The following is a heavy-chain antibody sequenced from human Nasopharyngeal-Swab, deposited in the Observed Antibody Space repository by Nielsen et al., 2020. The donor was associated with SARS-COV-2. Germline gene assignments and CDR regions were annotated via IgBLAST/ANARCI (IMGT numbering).Heavy chain of an antibody. D-gene: IGHD2-2*01. CDR2: IYYSGST. J-gene: IGHJ3*02. Sequence: REAPGKGLEWIGYIYYSGSTNYNPSLKSRVTISVDTSKNQFSLKLSSVTAADTAVYYCARVLGSIVVVPAAMPVYAFDIWGQGTMVTASS. CDR3: ARVLGSIVVVPAAMPVYAFDI. V-gene: IGHV4-59*01.